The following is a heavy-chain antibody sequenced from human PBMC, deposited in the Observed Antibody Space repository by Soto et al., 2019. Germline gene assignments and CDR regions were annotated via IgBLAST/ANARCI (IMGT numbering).Heavy chain of an antibody. Sequence: PGGSLRLSCAASGFTFSRYYMNWVRQAPGKGLEWVSSISTTSTYTHYADSLKGRFTISRDNAKKLLYLQMDSLRAEDTAVYYCATDDGLSSTKVKPFDIWGQGTKVTVSS. CDR2: ISTTSTYT. CDR3: ATDDGLSSTKVKPFDI. D-gene: IGHD2-2*01. V-gene: IGHV3-21*01. J-gene: IGHJ3*02. CDR1: GFTFSRYY.